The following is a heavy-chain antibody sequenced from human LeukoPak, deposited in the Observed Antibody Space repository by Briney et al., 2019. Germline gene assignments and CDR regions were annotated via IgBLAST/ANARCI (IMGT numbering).Heavy chain of an antibody. V-gene: IGHV3-33*01. J-gene: IGHJ4*02. Sequence: GGSLRLSCAASGFTFSNYGMHWVRQAPGKGLEWVAVIWYDGSNINYVDSVKGRFTISRDETKNTLYLQMNTLRAEDTAMYYCARDRYSGSGSRALYFDYWGQGTLVTVSS. D-gene: IGHD3-10*01. CDR3: ARDRYSGSGSRALYFDY. CDR1: GFTFSNYG. CDR2: IWYDGSNI.